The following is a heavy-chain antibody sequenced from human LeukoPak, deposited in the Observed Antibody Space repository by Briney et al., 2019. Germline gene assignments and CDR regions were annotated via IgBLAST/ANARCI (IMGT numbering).Heavy chain of an antibody. CDR2: INTYNGNT. CDR3: ARRGRIVMVTAIPKDDAFDI. V-gene: IGHV1-18*01. D-gene: IGHD2-21*02. J-gene: IGHJ3*02. CDR1: GYTFSRYG. Sequence: ASVKVSCKASGYTFSRYGISLVRQAPGQGLEWMGWINTYNGNTNYGQKFQGRVTMTTDTSTSTAYMELRSLRSDDTAVYYCARRGRIVMVTAIPKDDAFDIWGQGTMVTVPS.